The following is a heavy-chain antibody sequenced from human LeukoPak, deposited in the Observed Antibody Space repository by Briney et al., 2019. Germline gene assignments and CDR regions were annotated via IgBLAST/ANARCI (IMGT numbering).Heavy chain of an antibody. J-gene: IGHJ4*02. V-gene: IGHV4-34*01. CDR2: INHSGST. CDR1: GGSFSGYY. CDR3: ARATLVYYDSSGYYQT. Sequence: KPSETLSLTCAVYGGSFSGYYSSWIRQPPGKGLEWIGEINHSGSTNYNPSLKSRVTISVDTSKNQFSLKLSSVTAADTAVYYCARATLVYYDSSGYYQTWGQGTLVTVSS. D-gene: IGHD3-22*01.